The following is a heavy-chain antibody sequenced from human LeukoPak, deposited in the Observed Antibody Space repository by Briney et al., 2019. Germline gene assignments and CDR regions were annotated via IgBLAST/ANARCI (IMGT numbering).Heavy chain of an antibody. Sequence: PSETLSLTCAVYGGSFSGYYWSWIRQPPGKGLEWIGEINHSGSTNYSPSLKSRVTISVDTSKNQFSLKLSSVTAADTAVYYCAREGGVPAAIRYWGQGTLVTVSS. D-gene: IGHD2-2*02. J-gene: IGHJ4*02. V-gene: IGHV4-34*01. CDR1: GGSFSGYY. CDR2: INHSGST. CDR3: AREGGVPAAIRY.